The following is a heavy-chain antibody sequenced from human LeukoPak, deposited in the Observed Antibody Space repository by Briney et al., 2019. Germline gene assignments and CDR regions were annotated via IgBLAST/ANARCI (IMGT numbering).Heavy chain of an antibody. J-gene: IGHJ4*02. CDR1: GGSISSYY. CDR3: ARMYSGYDWDADYFDY. Sequence: PSETLSLTCTVSGGSISSYYWSWIRQPAGKGLEWIGRIYTSGSTNYNPSLKSRVTMSVDTSKNQFSLKLSSVTAADTAVYYCARMYSGYDWDADYFDYWGQGTLVTVSS. D-gene: IGHD5-12*01. CDR2: IYTSGST. V-gene: IGHV4-4*07.